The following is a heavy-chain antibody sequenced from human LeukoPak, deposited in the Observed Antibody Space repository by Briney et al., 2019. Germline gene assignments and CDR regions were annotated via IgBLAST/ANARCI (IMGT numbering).Heavy chain of an antibody. D-gene: IGHD6-6*01. CDR3: AKDPTSSSPRPDY. CDR1: GFTFSDYY. J-gene: IGHJ4*02. V-gene: IGHV3-11*01. CDR2: ISSSGSTI. Sequence: GGSLRLSCAASGFTFSDYYMSWIRQAPGKGLEWVSYISSSGSTIYYADSVKGRFTISRDNSKNTLYLQVNSLRAEDTAVYYCAKDPTSSSPRPDYWGQGTLVTVSS.